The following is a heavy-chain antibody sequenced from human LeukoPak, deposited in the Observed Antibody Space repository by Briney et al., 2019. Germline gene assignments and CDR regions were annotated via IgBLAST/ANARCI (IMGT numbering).Heavy chain of an antibody. J-gene: IGHJ3*02. CDR3: ARVDSSYGKDAFDI. D-gene: IGHD5-18*01. V-gene: IGHV1-2*02. CDR2: INPNTGAT. CDR1: GYTFTGYY. Sequence: GASVKVSCKASGYTFTGYYMHWVRQAPGQGLEWMGWINPNTGATKYAEKFQGRVTMTGDTSISTGYMELSSLRSDDTAVYFCARVDSSYGKDAFDIWGQGTMVTVSS.